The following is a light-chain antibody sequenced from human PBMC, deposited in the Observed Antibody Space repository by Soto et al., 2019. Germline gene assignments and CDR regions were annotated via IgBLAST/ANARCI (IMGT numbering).Light chain of an antibody. CDR2: GAS. V-gene: IGKV3-15*01. CDR3: QQYGSSPTWT. CDR1: QSVSSN. J-gene: IGKJ1*01. Sequence: EIVMTQSPATLSVSPGERATLSCRASQSVSSNLAWYQQKLGQAPRVLIYGASTRATGIPARFSGSGSGTDFTLTISRLEPEDFAVYYCQQYGSSPTWTFGQGTKVDIK.